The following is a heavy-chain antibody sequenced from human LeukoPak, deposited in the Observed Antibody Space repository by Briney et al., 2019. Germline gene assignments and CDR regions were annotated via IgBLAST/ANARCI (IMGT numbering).Heavy chain of an antibody. CDR2: IRYDGSNK. V-gene: IGHV3-30*02. Sequence: SGGSLRLSCAASGFTFSSYGMHWVRQAPGKGLEWVAFIRYDGSNKYYADSVKGRFTISRDNSKNTLYLQMNSLRSEDTAIYYCARDNSVGDNAWWFDPWGQGTLVTVSS. CDR1: GFTFSSYG. CDR3: ARDNSVGDNAWWFDP. J-gene: IGHJ5*02. D-gene: IGHD1-26*01.